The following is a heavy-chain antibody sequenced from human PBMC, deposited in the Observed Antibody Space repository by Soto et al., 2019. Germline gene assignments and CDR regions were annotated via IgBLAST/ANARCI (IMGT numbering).Heavy chain of an antibody. D-gene: IGHD3-22*01. V-gene: IGHV3-49*03. J-gene: IGHJ4*02. CDR3: TRDRSTFYYDSSGYGYFDY. CDR2: TRSKAYGGTT. Sequence: PGGSLRLSCTTSRFTFGDYAMSWFRQAPGKGLEWIGFTRSKAYGGTTEYAASVKGRFTISRDDSKSIAYLLMNSLKTEDTAVYYCTRDRSTFYYDSSGYGYFDYWGQGTLVTSPQ. CDR1: RFTFGDYA.